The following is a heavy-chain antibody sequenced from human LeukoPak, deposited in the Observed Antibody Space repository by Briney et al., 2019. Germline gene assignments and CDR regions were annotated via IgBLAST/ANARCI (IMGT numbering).Heavy chain of an antibody. CDR2: INPRNGNT. J-gene: IGHJ5*02. CDR1: RFTFTKYD. V-gene: IGHV1-8*01. Sequence: ASVKVSCKASRFTFTKYDINWVRQATGQGLEWIGWINPRNGNTGYAHKFQGRVTMTRDTSISTAYMELRSLRSEDTAVYYCVRDGEGVAISVNYWFDPWGQGTLVTVSS. CDR3: VRDGEGVAISVNYWFDP. D-gene: IGHD3-10*01.